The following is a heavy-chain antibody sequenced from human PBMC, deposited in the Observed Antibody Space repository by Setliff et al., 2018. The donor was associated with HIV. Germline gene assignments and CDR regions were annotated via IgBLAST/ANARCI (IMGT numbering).Heavy chain of an antibody. CDR3: ARDLYGSGKTYYYYYMDV. V-gene: IGHV2-5*02. CDR1: GFSLSTSEMG. Sequence: SGPTLVNPTQTLTLTCTFSGFSLSTSEMGVGWIRQPPGKALEWLAVIYWDDDKRYSPSLKSRLTITKDTSKNQVVLTMTNMDPVDTATYYCARDLYGSGKTYYYYYMDVWGKGTTVTVSS. D-gene: IGHD3-10*01. J-gene: IGHJ6*03. CDR2: IYWDDDK.